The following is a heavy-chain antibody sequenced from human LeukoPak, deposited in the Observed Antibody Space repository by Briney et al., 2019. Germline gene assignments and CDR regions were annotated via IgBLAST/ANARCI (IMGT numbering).Heavy chain of an antibody. CDR3: ARVPRGPGAFDI. CDR1: GYTFTGYY. Sequence: ASVTVSCTASGYTFTGYYMHWVRQALGQGLEWMGWINPNSGGTNYAQKFQGRVTMTRDTSISTAYMELSRLRSDDTAVYYCARVPRGPGAFDIWGQGTMVTVSS. V-gene: IGHV1-2*02. J-gene: IGHJ3*02. CDR2: INPNSGGT.